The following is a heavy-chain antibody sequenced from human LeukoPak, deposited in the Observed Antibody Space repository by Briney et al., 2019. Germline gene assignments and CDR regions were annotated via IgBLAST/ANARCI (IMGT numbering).Heavy chain of an antibody. V-gene: IGHV3-21*01. CDR2: ISSSSSYI. Sequence: PGGSLRLSCAASGFTFSSYSMNWVRQAPGKGLEWVSSISSSSSYIYYADSVKGRFTISRDNAKNSLYLQMNSLRAEDTAVYYCARDQGIAVAGRTPKGGYYYYMDVWGKGTTVTVSS. CDR1: GFTFSSYS. D-gene: IGHD6-19*01. J-gene: IGHJ6*03. CDR3: ARDQGIAVAGRTPKGGYYYYMDV.